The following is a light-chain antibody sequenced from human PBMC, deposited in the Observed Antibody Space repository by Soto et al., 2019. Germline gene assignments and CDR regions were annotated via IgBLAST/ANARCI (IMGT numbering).Light chain of an antibody. CDR2: GAS. CDR3: QQYGSSRLT. V-gene: IGKV3-20*01. CDR1: QSVSSTY. J-gene: IGKJ4*01. Sequence: ESVLTQSPGTLSLSPGEGATLSCRASQSVSSTYLAWYQQKPGQAPRLLIYGASSRATGIPDRFSGSGYGTDFTLTISRLEPEDFAVYYCQQYGSSRLTFGGGTKVDNK.